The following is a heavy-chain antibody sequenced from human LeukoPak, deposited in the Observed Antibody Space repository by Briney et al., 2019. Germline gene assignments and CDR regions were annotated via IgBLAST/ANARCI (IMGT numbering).Heavy chain of an antibody. Sequence: GASVKVSRKVSGYTLTELSMHWVRQAPGKGLEWMGGFDPEDGETIYAQKFQGRVTMTEDTSTDTAYMELSSLRSEDTAVYYCATRSGAANLLSYYYYYGMDVWGQGTTVTVSS. CDR3: ATRSGAANLLSYYYYYGMDV. CDR2: FDPEDGET. V-gene: IGHV1-24*01. D-gene: IGHD2-15*01. J-gene: IGHJ6*02. CDR1: GYTLTELS.